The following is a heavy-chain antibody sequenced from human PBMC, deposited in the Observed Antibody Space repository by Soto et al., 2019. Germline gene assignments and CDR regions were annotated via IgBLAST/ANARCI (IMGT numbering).Heavy chain of an antibody. CDR1: GGSISSTSYY. CDR2: IYYSGTT. V-gene: IGHV4-39*01. D-gene: IGHD3-22*01. J-gene: IGHJ4*02. CDR3: ARHLYYYDTSGYPRPYFFAY. Sequence: SETLSLTCTVSGGSISSTSYYWAWIRQPPGKGLEWMGRIYYSGTTDYNPSLKSRVTIFVDTSKNQFSLKLSSVTAADTALYYCARHLYYYDTSGYPRPYFFAYWGQGTLVTVSS.